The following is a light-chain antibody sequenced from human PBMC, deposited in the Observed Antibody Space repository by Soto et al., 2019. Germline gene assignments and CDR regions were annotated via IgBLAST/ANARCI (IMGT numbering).Light chain of an antibody. CDR2: DVS. CDR3: SSYASSSTLYV. J-gene: IGLJ1*01. Sequence: QSALTQPASVSGSPGQSITISCTRTSSDVGDYYVSWYQQHPGKAPKLMIYDVSNRPSGVSNRFSGSKSGNTASLTISGLQAEDEADYYCSSYASSSTLYVFGTGTKLTVL. CDR1: SSDVGDYY. V-gene: IGLV2-14*03.